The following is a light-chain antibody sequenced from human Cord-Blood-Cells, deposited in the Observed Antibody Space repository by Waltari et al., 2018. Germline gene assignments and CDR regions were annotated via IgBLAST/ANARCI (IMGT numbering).Light chain of an antibody. CDR2: DVS. CDR1: SSDVGGHNY. J-gene: IGLJ3*02. V-gene: IGLV2-11*01. Sequence: QSALTQPRSVSGSPGQSVTISCTGTSSDVGGHNYVSWYQQPPGKAPKLMIYDVSKRPSGVPDRFSGSKSGNTASLTISGLQAEDEADYYCCSYAGSYTGVFGGGTKLTVL. CDR3: CSYAGSYTGV.